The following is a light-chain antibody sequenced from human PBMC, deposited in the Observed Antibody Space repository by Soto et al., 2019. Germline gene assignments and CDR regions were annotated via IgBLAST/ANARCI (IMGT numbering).Light chain of an antibody. J-gene: IGLJ3*02. Sequence: QSVLTQPPSVSGAPGQRVTISCTGSSSNIGAGYDVHWYQQRPGTAPKLLIFGNINRPSGVPDRFSGSKSGTSASLAITGLQAEDDGDYYCAIWDDSVDGWVFGGGTKLTVL. V-gene: IGLV1-40*01. CDR2: GNI. CDR1: SSNIGAGYD. CDR3: AIWDDSVDGWV.